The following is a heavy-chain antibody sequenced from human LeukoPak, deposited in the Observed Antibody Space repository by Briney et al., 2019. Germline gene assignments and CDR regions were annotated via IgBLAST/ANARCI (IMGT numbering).Heavy chain of an antibody. V-gene: IGHV3-48*02. D-gene: IGHD2-21*01. CDR3: ARAPTPYFTYYMDV. Sequence: GGSLRLSCAASGFSFSGFGMNWVRQAPGKGLEWTSYIGSSGSAGGNIYYAVSVKGRFTVSRDNAKDSLFLQMNSLQDADTAVYYCARAPTPYFTYYMDVWGKGTTVTVSS. CDR2: IGSSGSAGGNI. CDR1: GFSFSGFG. J-gene: IGHJ6*03.